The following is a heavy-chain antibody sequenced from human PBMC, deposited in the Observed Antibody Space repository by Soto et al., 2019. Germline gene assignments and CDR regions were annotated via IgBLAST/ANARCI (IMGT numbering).Heavy chain of an antibody. CDR1: GFTFSSYG. CDR2: ISYDGSNK. CDR3: AKGPPIVVVVANFDY. Sequence: GGSLRLSCAASGFTFSSYGMHWVRQAPGKGLEWVAVISYDGSNKYYADSVKGRFTISRDNSENTLYLQMNSLRAEDTAVYYCAKGPPIVVVVANFDYWGQGTLVTVSS. J-gene: IGHJ4*02. D-gene: IGHD2-15*01. V-gene: IGHV3-30*18.